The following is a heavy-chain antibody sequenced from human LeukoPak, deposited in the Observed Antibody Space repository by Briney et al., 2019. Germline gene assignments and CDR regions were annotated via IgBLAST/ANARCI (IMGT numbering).Heavy chain of an antibody. J-gene: IGHJ2*01. Sequence: GGSLRLSCAASGFTVSSNYMSWVRQAPGKGLEWVSVIYSGGSTYYADSVKGRFTISRDNSKNTLYLQMNSLRAEDTAVYYCARGPNLMGDWYFDLWGRGTLVTVSS. D-gene: IGHD2-8*01. CDR3: ARGPNLMGDWYFDL. V-gene: IGHV3-66*01. CDR2: IYSGGST. CDR1: GFTVSSNY.